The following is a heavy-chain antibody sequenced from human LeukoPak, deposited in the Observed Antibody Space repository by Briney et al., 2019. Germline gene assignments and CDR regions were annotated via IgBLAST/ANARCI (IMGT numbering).Heavy chain of an antibody. V-gene: IGHV3-7*01. CDR2: INKDGTEK. J-gene: IGHJ4*02. D-gene: IGHD1-14*01. CDR1: EFTSSAFW. Sequence: GGSLRLSCAASEFTSSAFWMTWVRRPPGKGLEWVANINKDGTEKEYVDSVKGRFSIFRDNSRNTLFLQMNSLRAEDTAVYYCAKCNGNLNGRLDYWGQGTLVTVSS. CDR3: AKCNGNLNGRLDY.